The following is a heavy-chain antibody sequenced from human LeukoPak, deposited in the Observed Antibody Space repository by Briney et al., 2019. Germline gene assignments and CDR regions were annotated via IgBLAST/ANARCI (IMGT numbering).Heavy chain of an antibody. CDR2: IYSGGST. CDR3: ARVGDTAMVVDAFDI. Sequence: GGSLRLSCAASGFTVSSNYMSWVRQAPGKVLEWVSVIYSGGSTYYADSVKGRFTISRDNSKNTLYLQMNSLRAEDTAVYYCARVGDTAMVVDAFDIWGQGTMVTVSS. V-gene: IGHV3-66*02. J-gene: IGHJ3*02. D-gene: IGHD5-18*01. CDR1: GFTVSSNY.